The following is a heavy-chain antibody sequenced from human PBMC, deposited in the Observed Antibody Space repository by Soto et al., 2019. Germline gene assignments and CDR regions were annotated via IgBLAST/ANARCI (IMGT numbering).Heavy chain of an antibody. Sequence: SETLSLTCTVSGGSISSYYWSWIRQPPGKGLEWIGYIYYSGSTNYNPSLKSRVTISVDTSKNQFSLKLSSVTAADTAVYYCARVLFGRIAWFDPWGQGTLVTVSS. J-gene: IGHJ5*02. CDR1: GGSISSYY. D-gene: IGHD1-26*01. V-gene: IGHV4-59*01. CDR3: ARVLFGRIAWFDP. CDR2: IYYSGST.